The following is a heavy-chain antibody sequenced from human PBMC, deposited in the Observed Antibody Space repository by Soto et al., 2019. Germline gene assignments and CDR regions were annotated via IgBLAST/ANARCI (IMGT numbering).Heavy chain of an antibody. Sequence: QITLKESGPPLVKPTQTLTLTCTFSGFSLSTSGVGVGWIRQPPGKALEWLALIYWSDEKRYSPSLSSRLTITKDTSKNRVVLTMTNMDPVDTATYYCAHRRGADYKGCFYYWGQGTLVTVSS. CDR3: AHRRGADYKGCFYY. V-gene: IGHV2-5*01. J-gene: IGHJ4*02. CDR2: IYWSDEK. D-gene: IGHD4-4*01. CDR1: GFSLSTSGVG.